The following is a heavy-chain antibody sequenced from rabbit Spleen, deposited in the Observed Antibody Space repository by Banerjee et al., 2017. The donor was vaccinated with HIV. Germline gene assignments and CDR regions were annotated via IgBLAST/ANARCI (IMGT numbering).Heavy chain of an antibody. Sequence: QSLEESGGDLVKPGASLTLTCTASGFSFGSGYDMCWVRQAPGKGLEWIACINAATGKPVYATWAKGRFTISRTSSTTVTLRMTSLTAADRAAYFCARDLVGVIGWNFSLWGPGTLVTVS. CDR1: GFSFGSGYD. V-gene: IGHV1S40*01. CDR2: INAATGKP. CDR3: ARDLVGVIGWNFSL. J-gene: IGHJ4*01. D-gene: IGHD1-1*01.